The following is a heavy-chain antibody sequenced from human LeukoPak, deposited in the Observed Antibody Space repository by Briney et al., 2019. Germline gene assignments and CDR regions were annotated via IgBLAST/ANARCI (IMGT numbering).Heavy chain of an antibody. CDR2: VYQSGTT. V-gene: IGHV4-59*08. CDR1: SGSISTFY. J-gene: IGHJ4*02. Sequence: SETLSLTCTVSSGSISTFYWSWIRQPPGKGVEWIGYVYQSGTTSYNPSLKRRVTISADTSKNQFSLRVTSVTAADTAVYYCARHGGSLGYFDHWGQGTLVTVSS. CDR3: ARHGGSLGYFDH. D-gene: IGHD1-26*01.